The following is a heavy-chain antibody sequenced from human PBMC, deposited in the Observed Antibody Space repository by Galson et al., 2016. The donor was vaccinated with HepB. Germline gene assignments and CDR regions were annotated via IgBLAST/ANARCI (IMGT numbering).Heavy chain of an antibody. CDR1: GFSFRFYG. D-gene: IGHD3-3*01. V-gene: IGHV3-30*18. CDR3: AKVNHDFWSGYSYDAFDF. CDR2: ISHDGTNR. Sequence: SLRLSCAASGFSFRFYGMHWVRQAPGKGLEWVAVISHDGTNRYYADSVKERFTISRDNSKNKLYLEVNSLRAEDTAMYYCAKVNHDFWSGYSYDAFDFWGQGTMVTVSS. J-gene: IGHJ3*01.